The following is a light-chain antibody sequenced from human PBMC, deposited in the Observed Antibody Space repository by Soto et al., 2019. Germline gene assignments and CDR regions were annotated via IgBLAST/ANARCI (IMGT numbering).Light chain of an antibody. J-gene: IGKJ1*01. CDR3: QQRSNWS. V-gene: IGKV3-11*01. Sequence: EIVMTQSPATLSVSPGERATLSCRASQSVSSYLAWYQQKPGQAPRLLIYDASNRATGIPARFSGSGSGTDFTLTISSLEPEDFAVYYCQQRSNWSFGQVTKVDIK. CDR1: QSVSSY. CDR2: DAS.